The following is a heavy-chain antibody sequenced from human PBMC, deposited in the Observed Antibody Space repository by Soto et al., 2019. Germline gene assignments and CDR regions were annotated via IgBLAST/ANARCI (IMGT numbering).Heavy chain of an antibody. CDR2: ISYDGSNK. D-gene: IGHD3-22*01. Sequence: GGSLRLCCAAFGFTFSGYVIPGVLQAPGKGLEWVAVISYDGSNKYYADTVKGRFNIYKNNSKNTLYPQMNSLRTEDKAVYYCAKDRIVVVSCYYYGMDVWGQGNTVTVSS. J-gene: IGHJ6*02. CDR1: GFTFSGYV. V-gene: IGHV3-30*18. CDR3: AKDRIVVVSCYYYGMDV.